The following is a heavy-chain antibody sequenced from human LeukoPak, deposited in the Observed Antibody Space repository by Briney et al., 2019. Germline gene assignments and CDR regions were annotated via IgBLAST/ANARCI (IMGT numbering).Heavy chain of an antibody. D-gene: IGHD2-2*01. J-gene: IGHJ4*02. V-gene: IGHV3-21*01. CDR1: GFTFSSYS. CDR2: ISSSSSYI. Sequence: GGSLRLSCAASGFTFSSYSMNWVRQVPGKGLEWVSSISSSSSYIYYADSVKGRFTISRDNAKNSLYLQMNSLRAEDTAVYYCARDLFEEYCSSTSCYGGGYWGQGTLVTVSS. CDR3: ARDLFEEYCSSTSCYGGGY.